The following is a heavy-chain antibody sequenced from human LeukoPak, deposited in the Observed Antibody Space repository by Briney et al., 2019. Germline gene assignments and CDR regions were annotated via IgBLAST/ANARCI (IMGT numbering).Heavy chain of an antibody. CDR2: INPSGGST. J-gene: IGHJ4*02. V-gene: IGHV1-46*03. Sequence: ASVKVSCKASRYTFTIYYMHWVRQAPGQGLEWMGLINPSGGSTSSAQKFQGRVTMTRDTSTSTVYMELSSLRSEDTAVYYCARAQDRDYVWGSYRSSPYFDYWGQGTLVTVSS. D-gene: IGHD3-16*02. CDR1: RYTFTIYY. CDR3: ARAQDRDYVWGSYRSSPYFDY.